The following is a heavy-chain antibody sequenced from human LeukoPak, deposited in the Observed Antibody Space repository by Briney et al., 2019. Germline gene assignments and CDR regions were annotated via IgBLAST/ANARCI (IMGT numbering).Heavy chain of an antibody. CDR2: INHSGST. J-gene: IGHJ4*02. CDR1: GGSFSCYY. D-gene: IGHD2-2*01. CDR3: ASLRNIVVVPAAIGSIDY. Sequence: SETLSLTFAVYGGSFSCYYWSWIRQPPGKGLEWIGEINHSGSTNYNPSLKSRVTISVDTSKNQFSLKLSSVTAADTAVYYCASLRNIVVVPAAIGSIDYWGQGTLVTVSS. V-gene: IGHV4-34*01.